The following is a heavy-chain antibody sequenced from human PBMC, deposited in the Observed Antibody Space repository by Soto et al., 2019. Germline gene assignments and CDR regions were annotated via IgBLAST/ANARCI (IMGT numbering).Heavy chain of an antibody. V-gene: IGHV1-3*05. CDR1: GYTFTAYA. D-gene: IGHD3-16*02. J-gene: IGHJ4*02. CDR2: INPANGNT. Sequence: QVQLAQSGAEERKPGASVKVSCEATGYTFTAYAMHWVRQAPGQRLEWMGWINPANGNTKYSQKFQGRLTNTSDTSAKTVYMELSSLTSEDTAMYYCTRSAISPYGGLIGPFDYWGQGNLVTVSS. CDR3: TRSAISPYGGLIGPFDY.